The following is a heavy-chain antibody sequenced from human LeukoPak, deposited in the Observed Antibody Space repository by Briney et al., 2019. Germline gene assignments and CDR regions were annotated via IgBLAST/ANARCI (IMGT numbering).Heavy chain of an antibody. CDR3: AKSNGYGLVDI. J-gene: IGHJ3*02. CDR1: GGSISSYY. V-gene: IGHV4-59*12. CDR2: IYYSGST. Sequence: SETLSLTCTVSGGSISSYYWSWIRQPPGKGLEWIGYIYYSGSTNYNPSLRSRVTISLDTSRNQFSLKLNSVTAADTAVYYCAKSNGYGLVDIWGQGTMVTVSS. D-gene: IGHD3-10*01.